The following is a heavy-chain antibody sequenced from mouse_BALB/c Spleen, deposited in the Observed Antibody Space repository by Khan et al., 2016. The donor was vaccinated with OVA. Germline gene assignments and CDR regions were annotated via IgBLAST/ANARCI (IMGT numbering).Heavy chain of an antibody. CDR3: AMGRTY. V-gene: IGHV3-2*02. CDR1: GYSITNDYA. CDR2: ITYSGST. Sequence: DVQLQESGPGLVKPSQSLSLTCTVTGYSITNDYAWNWIRQFPGNKLEWMGYITYSGSTSYNPSLKSRISITRDTSKNQFFLQLNFVTTEDTATYFCAMGRTYWGQGTLVTVSA. D-gene: IGHD4-1*01. J-gene: IGHJ3*01.